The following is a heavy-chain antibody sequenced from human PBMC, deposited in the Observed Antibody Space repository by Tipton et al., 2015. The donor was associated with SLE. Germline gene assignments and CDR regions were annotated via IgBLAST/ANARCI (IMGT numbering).Heavy chain of an antibody. V-gene: IGHV3-7*01. D-gene: IGHD2/OR15-2a*01. CDR3: ATSNFFFAY. Sequence: SLRLSCAASGFIFNNYGMSWVRQAPGKGLEWVANIKQDGSEKNYVDSVKGRFTISRDNAKNSLYLQMNSLRAEDTAVYYCATSNFFFAYWGQGTLVTVPS. J-gene: IGHJ4*02. CDR1: GFIFNNYG. CDR2: IKQDGSEK.